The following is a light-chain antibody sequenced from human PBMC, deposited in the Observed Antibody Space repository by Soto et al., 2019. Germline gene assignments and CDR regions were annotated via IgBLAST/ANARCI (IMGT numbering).Light chain of an antibody. Sequence: DIQMTQSPSSLSASVGDRVTITCQARQDISNYLNWYQQQPGQAPKLLIYDAPNLETGVQSRFSGSGSRKEFTLTSSSLQPDDFANYYCQQYNSYWTFGQGTKVDIK. CDR2: DAP. J-gene: IGKJ1*01. CDR3: QQYNSYWT. CDR1: QDISNY. V-gene: IGKV1-33*01.